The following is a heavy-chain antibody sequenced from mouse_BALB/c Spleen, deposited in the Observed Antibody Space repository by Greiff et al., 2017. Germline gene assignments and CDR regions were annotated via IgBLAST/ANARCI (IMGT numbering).Heavy chain of an antibody. Sequence: LEESGPELVKPGASVKISCKASGYSFTSYYIHWVKHRPGQGLEWIGWIFPGSGNTKYNEKFKGKATLTADTSSSTAYMQLSSLTSEDSAVYFCARSYDYPFAYWGQGTLVTVSA. CDR1: GYSFTSYY. V-gene: IGHV1-66*01. D-gene: IGHD2-4*01. CDR3: ARSYDYPFAY. CDR2: IFPGSGNT. J-gene: IGHJ3*01.